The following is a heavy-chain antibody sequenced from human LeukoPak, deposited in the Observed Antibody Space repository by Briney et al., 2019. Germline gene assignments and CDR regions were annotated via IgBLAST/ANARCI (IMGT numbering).Heavy chain of an antibody. V-gene: IGHV4-34*01. D-gene: IGHD6-19*01. CDR1: GGSFSGYY. CDR3: ARQWLVSPLFDY. J-gene: IGHJ4*02. Sequence: KSSATLSLTCAVYGGSFSGYYWSWIRQRPGKGLEWVGEINHSGSTNYNPTLRSRVTVSVHTSKNQLSLKLSSVTAADTAVYYCARQWLVSPLFDYWGQGTLVTVSS. CDR2: INHSGST.